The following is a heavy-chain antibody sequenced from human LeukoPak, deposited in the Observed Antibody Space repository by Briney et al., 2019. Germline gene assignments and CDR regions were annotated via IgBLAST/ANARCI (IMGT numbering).Heavy chain of an antibody. CDR3: ARGHLSYYYDSSGPGFDY. CDR1: GGSFSGYY. CDR2: INHSGST. J-gene: IGHJ4*02. V-gene: IGHV4-34*01. D-gene: IGHD3-22*01. Sequence: SETLSLTCAVYGGSFSGYYWSWIRQPPGKGLEWIGEINHSGSTNYSPSLKSRVTISVDTSKNQFSLKLSSVTAADTAVYYCARGHLSYYYDSSGPGFDYWGQGTLVTVSS.